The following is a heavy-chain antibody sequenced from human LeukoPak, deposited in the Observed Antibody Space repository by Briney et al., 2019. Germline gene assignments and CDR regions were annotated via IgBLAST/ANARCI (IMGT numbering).Heavy chain of an antibody. CDR2: IYYSGST. D-gene: IGHD3-9*01. V-gene: IGHV4-39*07. CDR1: GGSISSSSYY. CDR3: ARATRYDFLTGYFLDDAFDI. Sequence: SETLSLTCTVSGGSISSSSYYWGWIRQPPGKGLEWIGSIYYSGSTYYNPSLKSRVTISVDTSKNQFSLKLSSVTAADTAVYYCARATRYDFLTGYFLDDAFDIWGQGTMVTVSS. J-gene: IGHJ3*02.